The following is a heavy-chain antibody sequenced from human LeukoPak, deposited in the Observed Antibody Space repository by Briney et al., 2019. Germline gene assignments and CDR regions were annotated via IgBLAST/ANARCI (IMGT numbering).Heavy chain of an antibody. D-gene: IGHD1-1*01. Sequence: VKPSETLSLTCAVSGGYISSYYWSWIRLPPGKGLEWIGHIYYSGSINYNPSLKSRVTISVDTSKNQFSLKLSSVTAADTALYYCARGGTSGTNLNWLDPWGQGTLVTVSS. CDR1: GGYISSYY. CDR2: IYYSGSI. J-gene: IGHJ5*02. CDR3: ARGGTSGTNLNWLDP. V-gene: IGHV4-59*01.